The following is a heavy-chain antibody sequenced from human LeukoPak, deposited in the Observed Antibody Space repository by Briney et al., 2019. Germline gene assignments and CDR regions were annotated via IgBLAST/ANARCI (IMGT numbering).Heavy chain of an antibody. CDR1: GFTFTMQS. CDR3: WLCYGLDV. CDR2: ISSGSSTI. V-gene: IGHV3-48*02. J-gene: IGHJ6*02. Sequence: GGSLRLSYAAAGFTFTMQSMDSVRQAPGKGLEWVSYISSGSSTIYYADSVKGRFTISRDNAKNSVYLQMSSLRDEETAVYQSWLCYGLDVWGQGTTVTVSS. D-gene: IGHD5-24*01.